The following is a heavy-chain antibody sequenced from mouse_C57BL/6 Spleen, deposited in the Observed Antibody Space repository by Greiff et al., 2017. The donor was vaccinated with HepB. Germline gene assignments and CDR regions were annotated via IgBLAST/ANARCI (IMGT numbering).Heavy chain of an antibody. V-gene: IGHV5-4*03. CDR2: ISDGGSYT. D-gene: IGHD3-2*02. Sequence: DVMLVESGGGLVKPGGSLKLSCAASGFTFSSYAMSWVRQTPEKRLEWVATISDGGSYTYYPDNVKGRFTISRDNAKNNLYLQMSHLKSEDTAMYYCARVGAQATWFAYWGQGTLVTVSA. CDR1: GFTFSSYA. J-gene: IGHJ3*01. CDR3: ARVGAQATWFAY.